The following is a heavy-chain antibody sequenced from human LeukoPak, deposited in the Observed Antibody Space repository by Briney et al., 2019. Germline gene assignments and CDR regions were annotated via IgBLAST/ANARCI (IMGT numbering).Heavy chain of an antibody. D-gene: IGHD2-8*02. CDR1: GFTFSSYG. J-gene: IGHJ4*02. Sequence: HPGGSPRLSCAASGFTFSSYGMHWVRQAPGKGLEWVAVISYDGSNKYYADSVKGRFTISRDNSKNTLYLQMNSLRAEDTAVYYCAKEGWDCTGGVCFGDFFDYWGQGTLVTVSS. CDR3: AKEGWDCTGGVCFGDFFDY. CDR2: ISYDGSNK. V-gene: IGHV3-30*18.